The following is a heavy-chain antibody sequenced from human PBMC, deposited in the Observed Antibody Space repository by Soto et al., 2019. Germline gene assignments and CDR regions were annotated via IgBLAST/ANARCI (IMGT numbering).Heavy chain of an antibody. CDR3: ARGGRDGFHI. J-gene: IGHJ3*02. CDR2: VYISGST. CDR1: GGSISTYY. V-gene: IGHV4-4*07. Sequence: QVQLQESGPGLVKPSETLSLTCTVSGGSISTYYWNWIRQSAGKGLEWIGRVYISGSTNYHPSLKSRVAMSVDTSNNQFSLKVTSVTAADTAVYYCARGGRDGFHIWGQGTMVTVSS.